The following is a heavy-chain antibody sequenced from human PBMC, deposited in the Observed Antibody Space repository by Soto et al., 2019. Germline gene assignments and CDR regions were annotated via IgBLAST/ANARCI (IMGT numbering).Heavy chain of an antibody. V-gene: IGHV3-7*05. Sequence: GGSLRLSCAASGFTFSTYWMSWVRQAPGKGLEWVANIKRDGTEKYYLDSVEGRFTISRDNAKNSVFLQMNSLRAEDTAMYYCARGTSSSPNWFDPWGQGTLVTVSS. CDR2: IKRDGTEK. D-gene: IGHD6-6*01. CDR3: ARGTSSSPNWFDP. CDR1: GFTFSTYW. J-gene: IGHJ5*02.